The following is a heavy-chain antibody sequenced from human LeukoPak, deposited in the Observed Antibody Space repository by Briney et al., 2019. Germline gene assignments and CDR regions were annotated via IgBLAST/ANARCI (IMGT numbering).Heavy chain of an antibody. J-gene: IGHJ6*02. CDR2: IYYSGST. Sequence: SETLSLTCTVSGGSISSYYWSWIRQPPGKGRGWIGYIYYSGSTNYNPSLKSRVTISVDTSKNQFSLKLSSVTAADTAVYYCARGGCTNGVCYREFSYYYGMDVWGQGTTVTVSS. V-gene: IGHV4-59*01. D-gene: IGHD2-8*01. CDR1: GGSISSYY. CDR3: ARGGCTNGVCYREFSYYYGMDV.